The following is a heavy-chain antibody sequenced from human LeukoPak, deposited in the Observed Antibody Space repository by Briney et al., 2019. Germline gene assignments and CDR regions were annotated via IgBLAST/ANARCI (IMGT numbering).Heavy chain of an antibody. J-gene: IGHJ5*02. CDR2: IYTSGST. CDR1: GGSIRSYY. V-gene: IGHV4-4*09. CDR3: ASLKCSGGSCYPPSNWFDP. D-gene: IGHD2-15*01. Sequence: SETLSLTCTDSGGSIRSYYWSWIRQPPGKGLEWIGYIYTSGSTNYNPSLKSRVTISVDTSKNQFSLKLSSVTAADTAVYYCASLKCSGGSCYPPSNWFDPWGQGTLVTVSS.